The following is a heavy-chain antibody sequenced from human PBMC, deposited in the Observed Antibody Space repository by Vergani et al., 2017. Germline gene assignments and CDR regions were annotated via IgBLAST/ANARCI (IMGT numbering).Heavy chain of an antibody. V-gene: IGHV3-30*02. Sequence: QEHLLQSGGGVVQPGGSLRLSCIGSGYTFGHFDMHWVRQAPGKGLAWVAFIRYDGSNPQYIDSVKGRFTISRDNSKDTLFLQMNGLRPDDTGTYFCAKKGGSLYYYGVDVWGQGTTITVSS. J-gene: IGHJ6*02. CDR3: AKKGGSLYYYGVDV. CDR1: GYTFGHFD. D-gene: IGHD1-26*01. CDR2: IRYDGSNP.